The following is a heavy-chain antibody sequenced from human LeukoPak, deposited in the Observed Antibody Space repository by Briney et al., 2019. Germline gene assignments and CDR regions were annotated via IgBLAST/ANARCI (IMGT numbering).Heavy chain of an antibody. CDR2: IIPIFGTA. D-gene: IGHD2-2*02. CDR1: GCTFSSYA. CDR3: ARSDIVVVPAAIPRYNWFDP. Sequence: SVKVSCKASGCTFSSYAISWVRQAPGQGLEWMGGIIPIFGTANYAQKFQGRVTITADESTSTAYMELSSLRSEDTAVYYCARSDIVVVPAAIPRYNWFDPWGQGTLVTVSS. V-gene: IGHV1-69*13. J-gene: IGHJ5*02.